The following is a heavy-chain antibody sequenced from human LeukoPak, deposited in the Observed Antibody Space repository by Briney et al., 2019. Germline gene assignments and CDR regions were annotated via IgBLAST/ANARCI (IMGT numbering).Heavy chain of an antibody. J-gene: IGHJ5*02. CDR2: INPSGGST. V-gene: IGHV1-46*01. D-gene: IGHD2-2*01. Sequence: ASVKVSCKASGYTFTSYYMHWVRQAPGQGLEWMGIINPSGGSTSYAQKSQGRVTMTRDTSTSTVYMELSSLRSEDTAVYYCARDWGFVVVPAAKNWFDPWGQGTLVTVSS. CDR1: GYTFTSYY. CDR3: ARDWGFVVVPAAKNWFDP.